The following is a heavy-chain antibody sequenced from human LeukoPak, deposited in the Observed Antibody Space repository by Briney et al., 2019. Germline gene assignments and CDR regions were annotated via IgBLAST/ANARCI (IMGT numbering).Heavy chain of an antibody. V-gene: IGHV1-18*01. CDR1: GYTFTSYG. CDR2: ISAYNGNT. Sequence: ASVKVSCTASGYTFTSYGISWVRQAPGQGLEWMVWISAYNGNTNYAQKLQGRVTMTTDTSTSTAYMELRSLRSDDTAVYYCASSAGAMTTVTTPLDYWGQGTLVTVSS. J-gene: IGHJ4*02. D-gene: IGHD4-17*01. CDR3: ASSAGAMTTVTTPLDY.